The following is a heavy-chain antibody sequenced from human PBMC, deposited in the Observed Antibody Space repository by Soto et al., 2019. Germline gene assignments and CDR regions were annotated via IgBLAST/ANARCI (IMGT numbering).Heavy chain of an antibody. J-gene: IGHJ6*03. Sequence: SETLSLTCSFSGDSVTGHYLTWLRQSPEKGLEWIGYMHYTGCSHYNPSLKSRVTISVDTSKNQFSLKLSSVTAADTAVYYCARVEVPYYYYYMDVWGKGTTLTVSS. CDR1: GDSVTGHY. D-gene: IGHD3-10*01. CDR2: MHYTGCS. V-gene: IGHV4-59*02. CDR3: ARVEVPYYYYYMDV.